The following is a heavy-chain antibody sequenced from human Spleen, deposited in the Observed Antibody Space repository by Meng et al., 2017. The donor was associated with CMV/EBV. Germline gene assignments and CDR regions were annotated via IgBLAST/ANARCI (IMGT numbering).Heavy chain of an antibody. CDR3: ARRYDDYQYFNY. CDR2: IYPGDSDT. CDR1: GYRFTSYW. D-gene: IGHD4-17*01. V-gene: IGHV5-51*01. Sequence: CKGSGYRFTSYWIGWVRQMPGKGLEWMGIIYPGDSDTRYSPSFQGQVTISADKSISTAYLQWSSLKASDTAIYYCARRYDDYQYFNYWGQGTLVTRLL. J-gene: IGHJ4*02.